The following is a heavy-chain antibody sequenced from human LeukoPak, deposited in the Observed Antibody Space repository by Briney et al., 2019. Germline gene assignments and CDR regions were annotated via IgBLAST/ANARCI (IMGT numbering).Heavy chain of an antibody. CDR3: ARDNFGSLDF. Sequence: PSETLSLTCSVSGASVSNYGWSWVRQPPGKGLEWIGYVYASGINSDNQNPALKSRVTISVDTWRNQFSLRLNSVTAADTAIYYCARDNFGSLDFWGQGALVTVSS. D-gene: IGHD3-10*01. CDR1: GASVSNYG. J-gene: IGHJ4*02. CDR2: VYASGINSD. V-gene: IGHV4-59*02.